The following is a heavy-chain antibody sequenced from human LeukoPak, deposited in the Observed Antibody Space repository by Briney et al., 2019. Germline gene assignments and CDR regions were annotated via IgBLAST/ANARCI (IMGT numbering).Heavy chain of an antibody. CDR1: GFTFGDYA. CDR3: TRDRYSSGWYVWLDDY. J-gene: IGHJ4*02. V-gene: IGHV3-49*04. CDR2: IRSKAYGGTT. Sequence: GGSLRLSCTASGFTFGDYAMSWVRQAPGKGLEWVGFIRSKAYGGTTEYAASVKGRFTISRDDSKSIAYLQMNSLKTEDTAVYYCTRDRYSSGWYVWLDDYWGQGTLVAVSS. D-gene: IGHD6-19*01.